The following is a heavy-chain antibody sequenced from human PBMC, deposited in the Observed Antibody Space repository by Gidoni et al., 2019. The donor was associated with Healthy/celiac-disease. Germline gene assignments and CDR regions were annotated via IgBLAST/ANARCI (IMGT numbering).Heavy chain of an antibody. D-gene: IGHD3-3*01. Sequence: QVQLQASVPGLVKPSATLSLPCTVSGGSINNYYRSWIRQPPGKGLEWIGYIYYNGITNYNPSLMSRVTMSVDTSTNQFSLKLSSVTGADTAVYYCARVGLIHGIFHYWGQGTLVTVSS. CDR2: IYYNGIT. V-gene: IGHV4-59*01. CDR3: ARVGLIHGIFHY. J-gene: IGHJ4*02. CDR1: GGSINNYY.